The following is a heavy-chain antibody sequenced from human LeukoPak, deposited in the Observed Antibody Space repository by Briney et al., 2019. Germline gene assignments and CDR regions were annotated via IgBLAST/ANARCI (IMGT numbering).Heavy chain of an antibody. Sequence: SETLSLTCTVSGGSINRYYWTWIRQPAGKGLEWIGRIYSTGSTNYNPPLKSRVTMSVDTSKNHFSLNLNSVTAADTAVYYCARHLGAQSLIAFDIWGRGTMVTVSS. J-gene: IGHJ3*02. CDR1: GGSINRYY. CDR2: IYSTGST. V-gene: IGHV4-4*07. CDR3: ARHLGAQSLIAFDI. D-gene: IGHD3-16*01.